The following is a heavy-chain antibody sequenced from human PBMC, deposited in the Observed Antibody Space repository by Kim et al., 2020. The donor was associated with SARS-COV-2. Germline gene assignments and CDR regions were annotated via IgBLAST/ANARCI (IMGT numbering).Heavy chain of an antibody. CDR3: ARDSGPGCDY. Sequence: SETLSLTCAVYGGSFSGYYWSWIRQPPGKGLEWIGEINHSGSTNYNPSLKSRVTISVDTSKNQFSLKLSSVTAADTAVYYCARDSGPGCDYWGQGTLVTVSS. J-gene: IGHJ4*02. D-gene: IGHD2-15*01. V-gene: IGHV4-34*01. CDR1: GGSFSGYY. CDR2: INHSGST.